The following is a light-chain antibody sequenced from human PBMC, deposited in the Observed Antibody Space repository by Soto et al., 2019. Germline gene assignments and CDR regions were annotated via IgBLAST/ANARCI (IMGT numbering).Light chain of an antibody. J-gene: IGKJ5*01. V-gene: IGKV3-15*01. CDR1: QSVSSN. CDR3: QQLNSYPIT. Sequence: EIVMTQSPATLSVSPGERATLSCRASQSVSSNLAWYQQKPGQAPRLLIYGASTRATGIPARFSGSGSGTEFTLTISSLQSEDLATYYCQQLNSYPITFGQGTRLEI. CDR2: GAS.